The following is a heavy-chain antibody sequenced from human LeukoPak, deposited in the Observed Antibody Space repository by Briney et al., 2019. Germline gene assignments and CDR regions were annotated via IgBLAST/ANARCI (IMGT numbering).Heavy chain of an antibody. V-gene: IGHV3-23*01. CDR2: ISGSGGST. CDR3: AKAGMNGDYYYGMDV. CDR1: GFTFSSYA. D-gene: IGHD4-17*01. Sequence: GGSLRLSCAASGFTFSSYAMSWVRQAPGKGLEWVSAISGSGGSTYYADSVKGRFTISRDDSKNTLYLQMNSLRAEDTAVYYCAKAGMNGDYYYGMDVWGQGTTVTVSS. J-gene: IGHJ6*02.